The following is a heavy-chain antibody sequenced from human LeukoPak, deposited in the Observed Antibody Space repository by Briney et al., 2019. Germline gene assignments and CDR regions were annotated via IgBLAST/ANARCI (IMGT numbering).Heavy chain of an antibody. D-gene: IGHD6-13*01. CDR3: ARGIPGVAAAGTPFPFDY. V-gene: IGHV4-59*01. CDR2: IYYSGST. CDR1: GGSISSYY. J-gene: IGHJ4*02. Sequence: SETLSLTCTVSGGSISSYYWSWIRQPPGKGLEWIGYIYYSGSTNYNPSLKSRVTISVDTSKNQFSLKLSSVTAADTAVYYCARGIPGVAAAGTPFPFDYWGQGTLVTVSS.